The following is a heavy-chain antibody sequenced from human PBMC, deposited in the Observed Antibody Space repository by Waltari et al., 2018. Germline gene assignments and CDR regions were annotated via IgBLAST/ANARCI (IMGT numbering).Heavy chain of an antibody. V-gene: IGHV1-8*03. CDR1: GYTFTSYD. CDR2: MNPNSGNT. J-gene: IGHJ5*02. Sequence: QVQLVQSGAEVKKPGASVKVSCKASGYTFTSYDINLVRQATGPRLEWLGWMNPNSGNTGYAQKFQGRVTITRNTSISTAYMELSSLRSEDTAVYYCARGDCSSTSCYLSGPFDPWGQGTLVTVSS. D-gene: IGHD2-2*01. CDR3: ARGDCSSTSCYLSGPFDP.